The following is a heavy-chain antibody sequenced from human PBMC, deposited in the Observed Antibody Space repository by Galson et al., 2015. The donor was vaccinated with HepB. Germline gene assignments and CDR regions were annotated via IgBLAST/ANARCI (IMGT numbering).Heavy chain of an antibody. V-gene: IGHV6-1*01. Sequence: CAISGDSVSGNNAAWTWIRQSPSRGLEWLGRTYYRSGWYYEYATSVSSRITISPDTSKNQFSLQLNSMTPEDTAVYYCARAGGLFGSFVLKNYYFDYWGQGILVTVSS. CDR2: TYYRSGWYY. D-gene: IGHD3-10*01. CDR3: ARAGGLFGSFVLKNYYFDY. CDR1: GDSVSGNNAA. J-gene: IGHJ4*02.